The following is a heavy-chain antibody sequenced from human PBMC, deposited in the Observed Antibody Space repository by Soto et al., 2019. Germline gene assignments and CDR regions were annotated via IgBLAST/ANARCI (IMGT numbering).Heavy chain of an antibody. D-gene: IGHD3-3*02. Sequence: WASVKVSCKASGGTFSSYTISWVRQAPGQGLEWMGRIIPILGIANYAQKFQGRVTITADKSTSTAYMELSSLRSEDTAVYYCARAGTSNVYYYNLDVWGQGTTVTVS. CDR1: GGTFSSYT. CDR3: ARAGTSNVYYYNLDV. CDR2: IIPILGIA. J-gene: IGHJ6*03. V-gene: IGHV1-69*02.